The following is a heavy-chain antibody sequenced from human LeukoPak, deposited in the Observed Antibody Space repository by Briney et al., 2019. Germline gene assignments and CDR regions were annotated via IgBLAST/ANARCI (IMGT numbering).Heavy chain of an antibody. V-gene: IGHV4-39*01. CDR3: ARHLRVRIVVVPAAFRRSGWFDP. Sequence: PSETLSLTCTVSGDSISTSNSYWGWIRQPPGKGLEWIGSIYYSGNTYYNASLKSRVTISVDTSKNQFSLKLSSVTAADTAVYYCARHLRVRIVVVPAAFRRSGWFDPWGQGTLVTVSS. CDR1: GDSISTSNSY. CDR2: IYYSGNT. D-gene: IGHD2-2*01. J-gene: IGHJ5*02.